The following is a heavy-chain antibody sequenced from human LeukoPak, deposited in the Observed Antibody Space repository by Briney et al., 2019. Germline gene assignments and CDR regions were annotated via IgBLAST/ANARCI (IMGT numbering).Heavy chain of an antibody. CDR2: ISSSPTTT. D-gene: IGHD3-10*01. Sequence: GGSLRLSCAASGFTFSSNNMNWVRQPPGKGLDWVSYISSSPTTTYYADSVKGRFTISRDNAKNSLYLQMNSLRDEDTAVCYCARRGAYGSGTYYNAFDIWGQGTVVTVSS. CDR3: ARRGAYGSGTYYNAFDI. J-gene: IGHJ3*02. V-gene: IGHV3-48*02. CDR1: GFTFSSNN.